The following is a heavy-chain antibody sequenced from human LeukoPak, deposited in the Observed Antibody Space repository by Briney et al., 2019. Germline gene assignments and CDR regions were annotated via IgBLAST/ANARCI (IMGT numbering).Heavy chain of an antibody. CDR3: ARRGYRSGANAFDI. CDR2: IYPGASDA. V-gene: IGHV5-51*01. Sequence: GESLKISCRGSGYSFTTYWIGWVRQMPGKGLEWMGIIYPGASDARYTPSFQGQVTISADKSISTAYLQWSSLKASDTAMYYCARRGYRSGANAFDIWGQGTMVTVSS. CDR1: GYSFTTYW. D-gene: IGHD6-19*01. J-gene: IGHJ3*02.